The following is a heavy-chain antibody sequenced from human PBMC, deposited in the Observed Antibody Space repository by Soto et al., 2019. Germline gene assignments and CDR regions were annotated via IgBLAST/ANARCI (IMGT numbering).Heavy chain of an antibody. D-gene: IGHD3-10*01. CDR1: GYTFTSYD. CDR2: MNPNSGNT. V-gene: IGHV1-8*01. Sequence: ASVKVSCKASGYTFTSYDINWVRQATGQGLEWMGWMNPNSGNTGYAQKFQGRVTMTRNTSISTAYMEMSSLRSEDTAVFYCARGITMVRGVPSEWAQRTLVTVSS. CDR3: ARGITMVRGVPSE. J-gene: IGHJ4*02.